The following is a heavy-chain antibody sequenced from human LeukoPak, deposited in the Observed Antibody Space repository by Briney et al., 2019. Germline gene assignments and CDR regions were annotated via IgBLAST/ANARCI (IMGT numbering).Heavy chain of an antibody. CDR2: ISSSSSTI. J-gene: IGHJ4*02. D-gene: IGHD4-11*01. CDR3: ARGDYTFDY. Sequence: AGGSLRLSCAASEFTFSSYWMSWVRQAPGKGLEWVSYISSSSSTIYCADSVKGRFTISRDNAKNSLYLQMNSLRAEDTAVYYCARGDYTFDYWGQGTLVTVSS. CDR1: EFTFSSYW. V-gene: IGHV3-48*01.